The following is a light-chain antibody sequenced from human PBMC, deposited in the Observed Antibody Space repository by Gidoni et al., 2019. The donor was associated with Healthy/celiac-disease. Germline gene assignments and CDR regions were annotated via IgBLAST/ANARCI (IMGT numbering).Light chain of an antibody. CDR1: QSVLYSSKNKNY. J-gene: IGKJ1*01. V-gene: IGKV4-1*01. CDR2: WAS. CDR3: QQYYSTPWT. Sequence: DIVMTQSPDSLAVSLGERATINCKSSQSVLYSSKNKNYLAWYQQKPGQPPKLLIYWASTRESGVPDRFSGSGSGTAFTLTISSLQAEDVAVYYCQQYYSTPWTFGQGTKVEIK.